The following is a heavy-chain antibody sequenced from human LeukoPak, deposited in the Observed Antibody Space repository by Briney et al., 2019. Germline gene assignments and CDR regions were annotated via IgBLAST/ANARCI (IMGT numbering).Heavy chain of an antibody. CDR1: GGSFSGYY. V-gene: IGHV4-34*01. CDR3: ARSGCSSTSCYARDGFDP. Sequence: SETLSLTCAVYGGSFSGYYWSWVRQPPGKGLEWIGEINHSGSTNYNPSLTSRVTISVHTSKNQFSLKLSSVTAADTAVYYCARSGCSSTSCYARDGFDPWGQGTLVTASS. J-gene: IGHJ5*02. D-gene: IGHD2-2*01. CDR2: INHSGST.